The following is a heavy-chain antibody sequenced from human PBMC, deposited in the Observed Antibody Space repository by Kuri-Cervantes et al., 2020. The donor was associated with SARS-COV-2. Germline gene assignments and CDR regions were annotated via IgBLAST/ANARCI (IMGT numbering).Heavy chain of an antibody. V-gene: IGHV3-30*04. CDR2: ITFDGRNK. Sequence: CCAASGFFISDYVIEWLRQARGKGLEWVAIITFDGRNKHYADSVKGGFTIYRNNSKNVVDLQMNRLGDEDTANYSCASDPWRADVSDWKGAFDIWGQGKMVTVSS. J-gene: IGHJ4*02. CDR3: ASDPWRADVSDWKGAFDI. CDR1: GFFISDYV. D-gene: IGHD6-19*01.